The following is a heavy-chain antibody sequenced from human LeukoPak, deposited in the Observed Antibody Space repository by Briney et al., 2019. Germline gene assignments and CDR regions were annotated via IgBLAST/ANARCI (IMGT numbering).Heavy chain of an antibody. Sequence: PGGSLRLSCAASGFTFSSYAMSWVRQAPGKGLEWVSAISGSGGSTYYADSVKGRFTISRDNSKNTLYLQMNSLRAEDTAVYYCAKDPVVVVAATSDYWGQGTLVTVSS. CDR2: ISGSGGST. CDR3: AKDPVVVVAATSDY. CDR1: GFTFSSYA. J-gene: IGHJ4*02. V-gene: IGHV3-23*01. D-gene: IGHD2-15*01.